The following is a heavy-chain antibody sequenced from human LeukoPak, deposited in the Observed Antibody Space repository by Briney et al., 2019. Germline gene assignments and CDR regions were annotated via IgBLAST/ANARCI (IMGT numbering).Heavy chain of an antibody. V-gene: IGHV4-59*01. CDR1: GGSISSYY. J-gene: IGHJ6*03. CDR3: ARAKGHDYYYYYMDV. Sequence: SETLSLTCTVSGGSISSYYWSWIRQPPGKGLEWIGYIYYSGSTNYNPSLKSRVTISVDTSKNQFSLKLSSVTAADTAVYYCARAKGHDYYYYYMDVWGKGTTVTVSS. CDR2: IYYSGST.